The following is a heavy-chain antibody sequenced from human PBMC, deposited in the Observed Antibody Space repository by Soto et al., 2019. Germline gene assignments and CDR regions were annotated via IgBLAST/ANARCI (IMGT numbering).Heavy chain of an antibody. Sequence: GESLKISCQGSGYSFTSYWIGWVRQMPGKGLEWMGIIYPGDSDTRYSPSFQGQVTISADKSISTAYLQWSSLKASDTAMYYCASSSDFWSGYPYYYYGMDVWGQGTTVTVSS. CDR1: GYSFTSYW. CDR3: ASSSDFWSGYPYYYYGMDV. J-gene: IGHJ6*02. CDR2: IYPGDSDT. V-gene: IGHV5-51*01. D-gene: IGHD3-3*01.